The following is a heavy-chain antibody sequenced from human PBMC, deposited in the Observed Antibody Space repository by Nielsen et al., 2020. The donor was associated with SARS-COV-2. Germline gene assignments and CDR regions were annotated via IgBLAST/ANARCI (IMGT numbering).Heavy chain of an antibody. CDR1: GYTFTSYY. CDR2: INAGNGNT. V-gene: IGHV1-3*01. J-gene: IGHJ6*02. D-gene: IGHD3-3*01. CDR3: ARAQGDFWRDYYYGMDV. Sequence: ASVKVSCKASGYTFTSYYMHWVRQAPGQRLEWMGWINAGNGNTESSQKFQGRVTITRDTSASTAYMELSSLRFEDTAVYYCARAQGDFWRDYYYGMDVWGQGTTVTVSS.